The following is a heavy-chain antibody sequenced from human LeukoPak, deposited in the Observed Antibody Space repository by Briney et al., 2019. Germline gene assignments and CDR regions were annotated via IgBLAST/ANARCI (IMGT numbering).Heavy chain of an antibody. CDR2: IYSGDNA. Sequence: GGSLRLSCAASGFTVSSNYMSWVRQAPGKGLEWVSVIYSGDNANYADSVKGRFTISRDNAKNTLYLQMNSLRAEDTAVYYCAKDQSLVVRGVRRNYFDYWGQGTLVTVSS. D-gene: IGHD3-10*01. CDR1: GFTVSSNY. CDR3: AKDQSLVVRGVRRNYFDY. V-gene: IGHV3-66*01. J-gene: IGHJ4*02.